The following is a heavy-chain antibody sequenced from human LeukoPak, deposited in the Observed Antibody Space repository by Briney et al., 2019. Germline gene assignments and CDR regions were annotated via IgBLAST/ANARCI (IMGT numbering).Heavy chain of an antibody. CDR2: IYSGDST. CDR1: GFTVSSNY. CDR3: ARGVGSGWLYYYYYMDV. J-gene: IGHJ6*03. D-gene: IGHD6-19*01. Sequence: GGSLRLSCAASGFTVSSNYMSWVRQAPGKGLEWVSVIYSGDSTYYADSVKGRFTISRDNSKNTLYLQMNSLRAEDTAVYYCARGVGSGWLYYYYYMDVWGKGTTVTISS. V-gene: IGHV3-66*01.